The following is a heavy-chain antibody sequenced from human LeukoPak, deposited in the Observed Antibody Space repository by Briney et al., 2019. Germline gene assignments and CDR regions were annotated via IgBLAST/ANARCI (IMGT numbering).Heavy chain of an antibody. Sequence: SETLSLTCAVYGGSFSGCYWSWIRQPPGKGLEWIGEINHSGSTNYNPSLKSRVTISVDTSKNQFSLKLSSVTAADTAVYYCARGLGVVVAATNNWFDPWGQGTLVTVSS. CDR2: INHSGST. V-gene: IGHV4-34*01. CDR3: ARGLGVVVAATNNWFDP. D-gene: IGHD2-15*01. J-gene: IGHJ5*02. CDR1: GGSFSGCY.